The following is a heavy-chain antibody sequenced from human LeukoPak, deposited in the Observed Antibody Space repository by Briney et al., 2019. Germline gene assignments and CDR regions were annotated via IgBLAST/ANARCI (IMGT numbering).Heavy chain of an antibody. CDR3: ARARFWNDVWFDP. Sequence: SETLSLTCAVYGGSFSGYYWSWIRQPAGKGLEWIGRIHTSGSTNYNPSLKSRVTISVDTSKNQFSLKLSSVTAADTAVYYCARARFWNDVWFDPWGQGTLVTVSS. V-gene: IGHV4-59*10. CDR1: GGSFSGYY. CDR2: IHTSGST. D-gene: IGHD1-1*01. J-gene: IGHJ5*02.